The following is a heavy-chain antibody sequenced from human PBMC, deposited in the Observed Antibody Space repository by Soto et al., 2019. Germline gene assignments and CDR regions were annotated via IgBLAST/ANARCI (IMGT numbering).Heavy chain of an antibody. CDR2: IIPIFGTA. CDR3: ARVPSKLDYSNYPQEPYFDY. CDR1: GGTFSSYA. J-gene: IGHJ4*02. V-gene: IGHV1-69*01. Sequence: QVQLVQSGAEVKKPGSSVKVSCKASGGTFSSYAISWVRQAPGQGLEWMGGIIPIFGTANYAQKFQGRVTITADESTSTAYMEMSSLRSEDTAVYYCARVPSKLDYSNYPQEPYFDYWGQGTLVTVSS. D-gene: IGHD4-4*01.